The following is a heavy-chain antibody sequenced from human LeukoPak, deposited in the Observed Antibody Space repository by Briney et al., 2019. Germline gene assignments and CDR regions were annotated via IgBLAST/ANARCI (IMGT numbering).Heavy chain of an antibody. CDR1: GGSIDSSSYY. V-gene: IGHV4-39*01. J-gene: IGHJ5*02. CDR3: ARHLNWFDP. CDR2: VYYSGST. Sequence: PSETLSLTCTVSGGSIDSSSYYWGWIRQPPGKGLEWIGSVYYSGSTYYNPSLKSRVTISVDTSKNQYSLRLSSVTAADTAVYYCARHLNWFDPWGQGTLVTVSS.